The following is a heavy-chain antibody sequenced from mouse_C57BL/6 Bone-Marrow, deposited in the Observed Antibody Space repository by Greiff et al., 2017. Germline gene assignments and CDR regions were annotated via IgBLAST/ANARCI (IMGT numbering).Heavy chain of an antibody. CDR1: GYTFTTYP. J-gene: IGHJ2*01. V-gene: IGHV1-47*01. CDR3: ARGPYYYGSSSYYFDY. D-gene: IGHD1-1*01. Sequence: QVQLKQSGAELVKPGASVKMSCKASGYTFTTYPIEWMKQNHGKSLEWIGNFHPYNDDTKYNEKFKGKATLTVAKSSSTVYLELSRLTSDDSAVYYCARGPYYYGSSSYYFDYWGQGTTLTVSS. CDR2: FHPYNDDT.